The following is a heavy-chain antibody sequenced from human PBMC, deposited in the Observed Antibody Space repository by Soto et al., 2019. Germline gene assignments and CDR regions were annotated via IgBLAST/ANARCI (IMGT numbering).Heavy chain of an antibody. Sequence: ASLKVSCKASGYTFTSYCISWVRQAPGQGLEWMGWISAYNGNTNYAQKLQGRVTLTTDTSTSTAYMELRSLRSDDTAVYYCASLEAIRKGYSSGWRENWYFERWGRGTLVTVS. CDR2: ISAYNGNT. V-gene: IGHV1-18*01. CDR1: GYTFTSYC. D-gene: IGHD6-19*01. J-gene: IGHJ2*01. CDR3: ASLEAIRKGYSSGWRENWYFER.